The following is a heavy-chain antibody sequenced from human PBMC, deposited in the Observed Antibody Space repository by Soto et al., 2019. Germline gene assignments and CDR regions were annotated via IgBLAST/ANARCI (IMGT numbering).Heavy chain of an antibody. CDR2: ITGSSSFV. V-gene: IGHV3-21*01. D-gene: IGHD2-15*01. Sequence: GGSLRLSCAASGFTFTRYNMNWVRQAPGKGLEWVSSITGSSSFVYYTHSVKGRFTISRDKPKNSVYLQMNSRRAEDTAVYYCARDLLASAKDDEAFDVWGQGTMVTV. CDR3: ARDLLASAKDDEAFDV. J-gene: IGHJ3*01. CDR1: GFTFTRYN.